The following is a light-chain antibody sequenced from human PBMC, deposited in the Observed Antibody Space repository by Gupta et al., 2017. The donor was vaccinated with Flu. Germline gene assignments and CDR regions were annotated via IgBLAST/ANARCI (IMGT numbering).Light chain of an antibody. Sequence: EIVMTQSPATLSVSPGERATLSCRASQSVSSNLAWYQQKPGQAPRLLIYGASTRATGIPARFSGSGSGTEFTLTISSLQSEDFALYYCQKYNSWPYTFGQGTKLEIK. J-gene: IGKJ2*01. V-gene: IGKV3-15*01. CDR1: QSVSSN. CDR3: QKYNSWPYT. CDR2: GAS.